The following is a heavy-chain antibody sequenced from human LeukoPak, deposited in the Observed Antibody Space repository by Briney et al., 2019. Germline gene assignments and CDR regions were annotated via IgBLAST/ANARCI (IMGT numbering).Heavy chain of an antibody. Sequence: SETLSLTCTVSGGSISSYYWSWVRQPPGKGLEWIGYIYYSGSTIYNPSLKSRVTISVDTSKNQFSLKLSSVTAADTAVYYCARVPSSYGSGSYYRIGAFDIWGQGTMVTVSS. CDR1: GGSISSYY. J-gene: IGHJ3*02. D-gene: IGHD3-10*01. CDR3: ARVPSSYGSGSYYRIGAFDI. CDR2: IYYSGST. V-gene: IGHV4-59*08.